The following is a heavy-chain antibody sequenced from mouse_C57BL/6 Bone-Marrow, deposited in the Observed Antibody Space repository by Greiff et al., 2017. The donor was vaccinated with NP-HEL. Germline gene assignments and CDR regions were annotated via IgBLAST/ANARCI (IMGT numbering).Heavy chain of an antibody. J-gene: IGHJ3*01. CDR3: ARGGYYGNLAWFAY. Sequence: QVQLQQSGPELVKPGASVKISCKASGYTFTDYYINWVKQRPGQGLEWIGWICPGSGSTYYNEKFKGKATLTVDKSSSTAYMLLSSLTSEDSAVYFCARGGYYGNLAWFAYWGQGTLVTVSA. CDR2: ICPGSGST. CDR1: GYTFTDYY. V-gene: IGHV1-75*01. D-gene: IGHD2-1*01.